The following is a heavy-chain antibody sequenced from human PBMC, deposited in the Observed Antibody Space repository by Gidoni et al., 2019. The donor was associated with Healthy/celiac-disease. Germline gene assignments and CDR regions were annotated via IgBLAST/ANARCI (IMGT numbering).Heavy chain of an antibody. D-gene: IGHD5-18*01. CDR2: ISYDGSNK. V-gene: IGHV3-30-3*01. CDR1: GFTFSSYA. Sequence: QVQLVESGGGVVRPGRSLRLSCAASGFTFSSYAMHWVRQAPGKGLEWVAVISYDGSNKYYADSVKGRFTISRDNSKNTLYLQMNSLRAEDTAVYYCASLDTAMVTVSSLDYWGQGTLVTVSS. CDR3: ASLDTAMVTVSSLDY. J-gene: IGHJ4*02.